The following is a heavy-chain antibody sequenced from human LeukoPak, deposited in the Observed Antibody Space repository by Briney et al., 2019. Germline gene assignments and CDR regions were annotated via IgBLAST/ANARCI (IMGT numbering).Heavy chain of an antibody. D-gene: IGHD3-10*01. CDR1: GFTVSSNY. V-gene: IGHV3-66*01. J-gene: IGHJ4*02. CDR3: AREMTGIRDFDY. CDR2: IYSGGSA. Sequence: GGSLRLSCAASGFTVSSNYMSWVRQAPGKGLEWVAVIYSGGSAYYADSVKGRFSLSRDSSKNMLYLQMNSLRVEDTAVNFCAREMTGIRDFDYWGQGTMVTVSS.